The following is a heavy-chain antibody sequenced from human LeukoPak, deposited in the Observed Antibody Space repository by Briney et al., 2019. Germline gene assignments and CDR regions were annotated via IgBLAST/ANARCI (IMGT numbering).Heavy chain of an antibody. J-gene: IGHJ6*03. V-gene: IGHV4-59*01. CDR1: GGSISSYY. CDR2: IYYSGNT. Sequence: SETLSLTCTVSGGSISSYYWSWIRQPPGKGLEWIGYIYYSGNTNYNPSLKSRVTISVDTSKNQFSLELSSVTAADTAVYYCARVLRYYYYMDVWGKGTTVTVSS. CDR3: ARVLRYYYYMDV.